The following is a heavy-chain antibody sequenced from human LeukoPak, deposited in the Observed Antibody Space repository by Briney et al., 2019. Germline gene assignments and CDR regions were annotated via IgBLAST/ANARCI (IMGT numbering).Heavy chain of an antibody. CDR1: GFTFSSYS. D-gene: IGHD3-22*01. CDR2: ISSSSSYI. V-gene: IGHV3-21*01. J-gene: IGHJ4*02. Sequence: GGSLRLSCAASGFTFSSYSMNWVRQAPGKGLEWVSSISSSSSYIYYADSVKGRFTISRDNAKNSLYLQMNSLRAEDTAVYYCARDYYDSSGYSFPVDYWGQGTLVTVSS. CDR3: ARDYYDSSGYSFPVDY.